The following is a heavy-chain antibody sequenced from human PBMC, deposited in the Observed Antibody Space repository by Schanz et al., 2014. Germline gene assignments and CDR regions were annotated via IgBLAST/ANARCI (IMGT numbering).Heavy chain of an antibody. V-gene: IGHV3-30*04. J-gene: IGHJ4*02. D-gene: IGHD3-10*01. CDR2: ISSDGFNK. Sequence: QVQLVESGGGVVQPGGSLRLSCAASRFTFSTYAMHWVRQAPGKGLGWLAVISSDGFNKFYADSVKGRFTISRDNSKNTLYLQMNSLRTEDTAVYYCARGDMVRGGFEYWGQGTLVTVSS. CDR3: ARGDMVRGGFEY. CDR1: RFTFSTYA.